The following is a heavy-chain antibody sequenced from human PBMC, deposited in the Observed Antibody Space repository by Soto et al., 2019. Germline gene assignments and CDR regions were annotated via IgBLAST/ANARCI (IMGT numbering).Heavy chain of an antibody. CDR2: ICYSGST. Sequence: VKGLEWIGYICYSGSTNYTPSLKRRVTISVDTSKNQFSLKRSSVTASDTAVYDCARVSFFFFQGEEGIRDVRSVSAFLLNRSSDL. J-gene: IGHJ2*01. D-gene: IGHD3-10*02. CDR3: ARVSFFFFQGEEGIRDVRSVSAFLLNRSSDL. V-gene: IGHV4-59*01.